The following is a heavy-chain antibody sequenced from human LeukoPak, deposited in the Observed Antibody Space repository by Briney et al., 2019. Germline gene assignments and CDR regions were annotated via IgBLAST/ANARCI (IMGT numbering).Heavy chain of an antibody. CDR3: ATGLLWFGESYYFDY. D-gene: IGHD3-10*01. CDR1: GYTFTSYA. J-gene: IGHJ4*02. V-gene: IGHV1-2*02. Sequence: ASVKVSCKASGYTFTSYAMNWVRQAPGQGLEWMGWINPNSGGTNYAQKFQGRVTMTRDTSISTAYMELSRLRSDDTAVYYCATGLLWFGESYYFDYWGQGTLVTVSS. CDR2: INPNSGGT.